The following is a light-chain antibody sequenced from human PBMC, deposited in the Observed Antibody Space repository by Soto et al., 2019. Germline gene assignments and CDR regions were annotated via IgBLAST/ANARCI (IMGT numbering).Light chain of an antibody. CDR3: NSYTSSATRV. V-gene: IGLV2-14*01. CDR2: EVI. CDR1: NSDIGGYNF. J-gene: IGLJ3*02. Sequence: QSALTQPASVSGSPGQSITISCTGTNSDIGGYNFVSWYQQHPGKAPKLLIYEVINRPSGVSNRFSGSKSGNTASLSISGLQAEDEADYYCNSYTSSATRVFGGGTKLTVL.